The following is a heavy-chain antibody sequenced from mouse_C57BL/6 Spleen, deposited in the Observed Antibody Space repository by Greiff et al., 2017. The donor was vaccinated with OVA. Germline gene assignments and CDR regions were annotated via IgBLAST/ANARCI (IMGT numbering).Heavy chain of an antibody. CDR1: GFTFSSYG. CDR2: ISSGGSYT. Sequence: EVMLVESGGDLVKPGGSLKLSCAASGFTFSSYGMSWVRQTPDKRLEWVATISSGGSYTYYPDSVKGRFTISRDNAKNTLYLQMSSLKSEDTAMYYCARRHDYAYAMDYWGQGTSVTVSS. CDR3: ARRHDYAYAMDY. V-gene: IGHV5-6*02. J-gene: IGHJ4*01. D-gene: IGHD2-4*01.